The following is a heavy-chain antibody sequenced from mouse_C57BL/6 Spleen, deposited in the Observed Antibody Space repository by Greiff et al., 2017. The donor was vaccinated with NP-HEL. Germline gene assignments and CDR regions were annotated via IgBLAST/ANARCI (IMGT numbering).Heavy chain of an antibody. V-gene: IGHV5-17*01. D-gene: IGHD2-5*01. CDR2: ISSGSSTI. J-gene: IGHJ2*01. CDR1: GFTFSGYG. Sequence: EVHLVESGGGLVKPGGSLKLSCAASGFTFSGYGMHWVRQAPEKGLEWVAYISSGSSTIYYADTVKGRFTISRDNAKNTLFLQMTSLRSEDTAMYYCARALYYSNYKDYWGQGTTLTVSS. CDR3: ARALYYSNYKDY.